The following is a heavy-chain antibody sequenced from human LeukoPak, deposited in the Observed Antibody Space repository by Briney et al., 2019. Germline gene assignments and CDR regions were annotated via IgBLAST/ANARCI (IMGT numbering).Heavy chain of an antibody. J-gene: IGHJ4*02. CDR1: GFTLSSYA. D-gene: IGHD1-26*01. Sequence: GGSLRLSCAASGFTLSSYAMSWVRQAPGEGLEWVSVISGSGDSTYYADSVKGRFTISRDNSKNTLYLQMNSLRAEDTALYYCAKDVLVVGATRYLFDYWGQGTLVTVSS. CDR3: AKDVLVVGATRYLFDY. CDR2: ISGSGDST. V-gene: IGHV3-23*01.